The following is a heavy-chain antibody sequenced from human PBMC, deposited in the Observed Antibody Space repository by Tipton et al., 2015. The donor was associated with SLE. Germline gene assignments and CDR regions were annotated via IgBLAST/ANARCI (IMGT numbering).Heavy chain of an antibody. CDR1: GFSFDEFA. CDR3: AKRIQGSNTPIDY. Sequence: SLRLSCAASGFSFDEFAIHWVRQVPGKGLEWVSGISGSADNTYYAHSVRGRFTISRDNSQNTLFLEMNRLTAEDTAVYYCAKRIQGSNTPIDYWGQGTLVTVSS. D-gene: IGHD2/OR15-2a*01. CDR2: ISGSADNT. V-gene: IGHV3-23*01. J-gene: IGHJ4*02.